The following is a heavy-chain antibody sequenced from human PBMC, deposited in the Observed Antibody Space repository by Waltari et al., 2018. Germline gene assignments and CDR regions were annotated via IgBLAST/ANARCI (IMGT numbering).Heavy chain of an antibody. J-gene: IGHJ6*02. CDR3: ARDVGKPPLVYYGMDV. V-gene: IGHV3-74*01. Sequence: EVQLVESGGGLVQPGGSVRLSCAASGFTFSSYWIHWVRHATGKGLVWVSRINSDGSSTSYADSVKGRFTISRDNAKNTLYLQMNSLRAEDTAVYYCARDVGKPPLVYYGMDVWGQGTTVTVSS. CDR2: INSDGSST. CDR1: GFTFSSYW.